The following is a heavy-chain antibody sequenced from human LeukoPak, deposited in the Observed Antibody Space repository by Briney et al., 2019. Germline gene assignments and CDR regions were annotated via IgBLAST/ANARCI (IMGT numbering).Heavy chain of an antibody. Sequence: ETLSLTCAVYGGSFSGYYWSWIRQPPGKGLEWVSSISSSSSYIYYADSVKGRFTISRDNAKNSLYLQMNSLRAEDTAVYYCASKWFGEFPVWGQGTTVTVSS. V-gene: IGHV3-21*01. CDR2: ISSSSSYI. J-gene: IGHJ6*02. CDR1: GGSFSGYY. D-gene: IGHD3-10*01. CDR3: ASKWFGEFPV.